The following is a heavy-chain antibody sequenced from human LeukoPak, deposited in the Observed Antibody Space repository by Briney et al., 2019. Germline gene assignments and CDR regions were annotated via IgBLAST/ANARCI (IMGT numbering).Heavy chain of an antibody. J-gene: IGHJ4*02. CDR1: GFDFSKTL. CDR2: IYSGDNT. D-gene: IGHD5-18*01. CDR3: ARDKWVT. Sequence: GGSLRLSCAASGFDFSKTLMTWVRQAPGKGLEWVSVIYSGDNTYYADSVKGRFTITRDNSNNTLYLQMNSLRAEDTAVYYCARDKWVTWGQGTLVTVSS. V-gene: IGHV3-66*01.